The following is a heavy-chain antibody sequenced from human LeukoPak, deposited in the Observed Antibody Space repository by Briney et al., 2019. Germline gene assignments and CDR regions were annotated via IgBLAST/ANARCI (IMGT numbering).Heavy chain of an antibody. CDR3: ARERRLSYYDSSGYYFD. CDR1: GGSISSGDYY. D-gene: IGHD3-22*01. CDR2: IYYSGST. Sequence: NPSETLSLTCTVSGGSISSGDYYWSWIRQPPGKGLEWIGYIYYSGSTYYNPSLKSRVTISVDTSKNQFSLKLSSVTAADTAVYYWARERRLSYYDSSGYYFDWGQGTLVTVSS. J-gene: IGHJ4*02. V-gene: IGHV4-30-4*08.